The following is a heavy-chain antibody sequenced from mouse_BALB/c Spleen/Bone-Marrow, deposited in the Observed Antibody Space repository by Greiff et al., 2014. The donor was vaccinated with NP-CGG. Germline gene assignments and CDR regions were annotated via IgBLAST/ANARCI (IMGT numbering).Heavy chain of an antibody. J-gene: IGHJ1*01. Sequence: DVKLQESGPGLVKPSQSLSLTCTVTGYPITSDYAWNWIRQFPGNKLKWMGYISFSGTTSYNPSLKSRISITRDTSKNQFFLQLNSVTAEDTATYFCARGIYYDYDWYFDVWGAGTTVTVSS. CDR3: ARGIYYDYDWYFDV. CDR2: ISFSGTT. CDR1: GYPITSDYA. V-gene: IGHV3-2*02. D-gene: IGHD2-4*01.